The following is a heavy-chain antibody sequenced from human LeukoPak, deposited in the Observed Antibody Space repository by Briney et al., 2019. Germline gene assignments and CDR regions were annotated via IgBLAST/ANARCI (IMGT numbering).Heavy chain of an antibody. V-gene: IGHV3-23*01. CDR2: ISGSGDST. J-gene: IGHJ4*02. CDR1: GFDIRHYY. CDR3: AKGRVFDY. Sequence: GGSLRLSCVASGFDIRHYYMSWVRQAPGKGLEWVSVISGSGDSTYYADSVKGRFTISRDNSKNRLYLQMNSLRAEDAAVYYCAKGRVFDYWGQGTLVTVSS. D-gene: IGHD3-10*01.